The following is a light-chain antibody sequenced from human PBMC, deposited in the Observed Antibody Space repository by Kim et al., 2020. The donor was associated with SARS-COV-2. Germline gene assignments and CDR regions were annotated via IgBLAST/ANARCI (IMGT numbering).Light chain of an antibody. CDR1: TGRVTSAYY. CDR2: STN. J-gene: IGLJ3*02. Sequence: PGGPVTLACASSTGRVTSAYYPNWFQQKPGQTPRALIYSTNNKRSWTPARFSGSLLGGKAALTLSGVQPEDEADYYCLLFYGGAWVFGGGTKLTVL. V-gene: IGLV7-43*01. CDR3: LLFYGGAWV.